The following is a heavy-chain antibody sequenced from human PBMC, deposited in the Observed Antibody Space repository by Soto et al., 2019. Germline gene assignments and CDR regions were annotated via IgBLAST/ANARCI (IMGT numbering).Heavy chain of an antibody. V-gene: IGHV3-30*03. J-gene: IGHJ4*02. CDR2: MANDGSHT. CDR1: GFTFSSNG. D-gene: IGHD2-2*01. Sequence: QVQLVESGGGVVQPGRSLRLSCAASGFTFSSNGMHWVRQAPGKGLEAVAVMANDGSHTSYADSAKGRFTLSTDNSKNTLYLQMNSLRAEDSGISYCTIGCSSRSNCSIIDYWGQGALVTVSS. CDR3: TIGCSSRSNCSIIDY.